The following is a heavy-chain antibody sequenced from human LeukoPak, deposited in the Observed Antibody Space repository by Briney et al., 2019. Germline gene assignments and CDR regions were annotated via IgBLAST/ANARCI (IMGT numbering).Heavy chain of an antibody. V-gene: IGHV1-2*02. CDR3: ARGRFGEWDNWFDP. J-gene: IGHJ5*02. Sequence: GASVKVSCKASGYXFTGYYIHWVRQAPGQGLEWMAWINPNSGATNYAQKFQGRVTMTRATSISTAYMELSRLTSDDTAVYFCARGRFGEWDNWFDPWGQGTLVTVSS. D-gene: IGHD3-10*01. CDR1: GYXFTGYY. CDR2: INPNSGAT.